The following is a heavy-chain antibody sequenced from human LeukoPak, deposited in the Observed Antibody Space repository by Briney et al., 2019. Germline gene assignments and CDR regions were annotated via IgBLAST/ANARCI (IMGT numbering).Heavy chain of an antibody. CDR3: AKDPEDIVATISWFDP. J-gene: IGHJ5*02. CDR2: ISGSGGST. V-gene: IGHV3-23*01. Sequence: GGSLRLSCAASGFTFSSYAMSWVRQAPGKGLEWVSAISGSGGSTYYADSVKGRFTISRDNSKNTLYLQMNSLRAEDTAVYYCAKDPEDIVATISWFDPWGQGTLVTVSS. CDR1: GFTFSSYA. D-gene: IGHD5-12*01.